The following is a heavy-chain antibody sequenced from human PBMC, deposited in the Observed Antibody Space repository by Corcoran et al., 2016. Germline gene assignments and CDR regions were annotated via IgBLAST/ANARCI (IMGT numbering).Heavy chain of an antibody. CDR1: GFTFSSYD. J-gene: IGHJ3*01. CDR2: IGTAGDT. Sequence: EVQLVESGGGLVQPGGSLRLSCAASGFTFSSYDMHWVRQATGKGLEWVSAIGTAGDTYYPGSVKGRVTISRENAKNSLYLKMHNLSAEYTSCDYWARGYGQRRGAFDFCGQGTMFTVT. V-gene: IGHV3-13*01. CDR3: ARGYGQRRGAFDF. D-gene: IGHD6-25*01.